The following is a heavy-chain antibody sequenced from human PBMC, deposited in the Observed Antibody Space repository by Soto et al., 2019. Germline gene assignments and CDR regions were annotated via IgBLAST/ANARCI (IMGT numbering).Heavy chain of an antibody. CDR2: INHSGST. CDR3: ARPPYYYGVHDAFDI. J-gene: IGHJ3*02. CDR1: GGSFSGYY. D-gene: IGHD3-10*01. V-gene: IGHV4-34*01. Sequence: SETLSLTCAVYGGSFSGYYWSWIRQPPGKGLEWIGEINHSGSTNYNPSLKSRVTISLDTSKNQFSLKLSSVTAADTAGYYCARPPYYYGVHDAFDIWGQGTMVTVSS.